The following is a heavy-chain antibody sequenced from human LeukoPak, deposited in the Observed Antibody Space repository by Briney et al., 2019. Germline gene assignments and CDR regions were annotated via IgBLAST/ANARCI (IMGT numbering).Heavy chain of an antibody. Sequence: PGGSLRLSCAASGFTFSTYAMHWVRRAPGKGLEWVAVISYDGGNTYYADSVKGRFTISRDNSKNTLYLQMNSLRAEDTAVYYCARGDSYGYSKDYYFDYWGQGTLVTVSS. CDR2: ISYDGGNT. CDR3: ARGDSYGYSKDYYFDY. V-gene: IGHV3-30-3*01. CDR1: GFTFSTYA. J-gene: IGHJ4*02. D-gene: IGHD5-18*01.